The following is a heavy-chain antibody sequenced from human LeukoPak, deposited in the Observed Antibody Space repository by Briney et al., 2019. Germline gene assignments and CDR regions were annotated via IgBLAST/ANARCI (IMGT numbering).Heavy chain of an antibody. V-gene: IGHV4-61*05. Sequence: PSETLSLTCTVSGGSISSSSYYWGWIRQPPGKGLEWIGYIYSSGTTNYNPSLKSRVTISVDTSKNQFSLKLSSVTAADTAVYYCARGRPLRWYCTNGVCSPQISGHVYFDYWGQGTLVTVSS. CDR2: IYSSGTT. D-gene: IGHD2-8*01. CDR3: ARGRPLRWYCTNGVCSPQISGHVYFDY. J-gene: IGHJ4*02. CDR1: GGSISSSSYY.